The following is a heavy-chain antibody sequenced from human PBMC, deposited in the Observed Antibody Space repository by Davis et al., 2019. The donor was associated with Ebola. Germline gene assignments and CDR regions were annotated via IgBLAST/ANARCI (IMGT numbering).Heavy chain of an antibody. CDR2: ISSDSDYI. CDR1: GFTFSTYS. J-gene: IGHJ4*02. CDR3: ARDGYKSTAVDY. D-gene: IGHD5-24*01. Sequence: GESLKISCAASGFTFSTYSMSWVRQAPGKGLEWVSSISSDSDYIYYADSAKGRFTISRDNAKNSLYLQMNSLRAEDTAVYYCARDGYKSTAVDYWGQGTLVTVSS. V-gene: IGHV3-21*01.